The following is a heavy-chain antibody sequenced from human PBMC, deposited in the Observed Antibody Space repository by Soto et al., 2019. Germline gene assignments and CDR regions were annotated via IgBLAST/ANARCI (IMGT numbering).Heavy chain of an antibody. Sequence: SLRLSFTTSVVAFSNHGIHWVRQAPGRALERVAVIWRDGPKKFYACSVRGLFTISRDNSKNTIYLQMNSLRAENTAVYYCARDWWEEPAGKETVSQFDYWGQGTMVTVSS. CDR1: VVAFSNHG. D-gene: IGHD6-13*01. CDR3: ARDWWEEPAGKETVSQFDY. CDR2: IWRDGPKK. V-gene: IGHV3-33*01. J-gene: IGHJ4*02.